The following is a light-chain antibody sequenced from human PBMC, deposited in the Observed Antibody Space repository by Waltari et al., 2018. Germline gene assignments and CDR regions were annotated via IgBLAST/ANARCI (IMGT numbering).Light chain of an antibody. J-gene: IGLJ1*01. Sequence: QSALTQPASVSGSPGPSLTISCTGTSSDVGGYNYVSWYQQPPDQVPKLMIYEVGSRPSGVSDRFSGSKSGNTASLTISGLQAEDEADYYCSSYRSSSTLKYVFGTGTKVTVL. CDR2: EVG. CDR3: SSYRSSSTLKYV. V-gene: IGLV2-14*01. CDR1: SSDVGGYNY.